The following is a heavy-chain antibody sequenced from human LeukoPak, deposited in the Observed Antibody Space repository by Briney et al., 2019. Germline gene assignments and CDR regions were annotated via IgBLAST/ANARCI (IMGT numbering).Heavy chain of an antibody. V-gene: IGHV4-34*01. CDR3: TREGYGSSGYYLDY. Sequence: TSETLSLTCAVYGGSFSGYYWSWIRQPPGKGLEWIGEINHSGSTNYNPSLESRITTSVDTSKNQVSLKLSSVTVADTAFYYCTREGYGSSGYYLDYWGQGTLVTVSS. D-gene: IGHD3-22*01. CDR1: GGSFSGYY. CDR2: INHSGST. J-gene: IGHJ4*02.